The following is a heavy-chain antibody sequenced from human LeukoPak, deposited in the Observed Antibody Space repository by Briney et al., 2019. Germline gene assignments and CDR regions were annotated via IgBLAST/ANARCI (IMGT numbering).Heavy chain of an antibody. V-gene: IGHV3-48*03. CDR3: ARVSVTWADY. J-gene: IGHJ4*02. CDR2: ISSSGSTI. CDR1: GFTFSSYE. D-gene: IGHD4-17*01. Sequence: GGSLRLSCAASGFTFSSYEMNWVRQAPGKGLEWVSYISSSGSTIYYADSVTGRFTISRDNAKNSLYLQMTSLSAEDTAVYYCARVSVTWADYWGQGTLVTVSS.